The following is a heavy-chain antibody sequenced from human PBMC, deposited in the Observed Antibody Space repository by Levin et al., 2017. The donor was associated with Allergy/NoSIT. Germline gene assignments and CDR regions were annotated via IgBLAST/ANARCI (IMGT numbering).Heavy chain of an antibody. V-gene: IGHV4-34*01. D-gene: IGHD3-10*01. CDR1: GGSFRGSY. CDR2: INHSGST. CDR3: ARGYYGSGSYYDY. J-gene: IGHJ4*02. Sequence: SQTLSLTCAVYGGSFRGSYWSWIRQPPGKGLEWIGEINHSGSTNYNPSLKSRVTISVDTSKNQFSLKLSSVTAADTAVYYCARGYYGSGSYYDYWGQGTLVTVSS.